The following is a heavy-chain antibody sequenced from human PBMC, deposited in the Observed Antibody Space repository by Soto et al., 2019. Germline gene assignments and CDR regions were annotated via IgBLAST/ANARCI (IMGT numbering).Heavy chain of an antibody. CDR2: ISSSSSYI. CDR3: ARGEDLMDMDV. D-gene: IGHD2-8*01. Sequence: EVQLVESGGGLVKPGGSLRLSCAASGFTFSSDSMNWVRQAPGKGLEWVASISSSSSYIYYADSGNGRFTISRDNAKNSMYLQMNSLRAEDTAVYYCARGEDLMDMDVWGQGTPVTVSS. J-gene: IGHJ6*02. CDR1: GFTFSSDS. V-gene: IGHV3-21*01.